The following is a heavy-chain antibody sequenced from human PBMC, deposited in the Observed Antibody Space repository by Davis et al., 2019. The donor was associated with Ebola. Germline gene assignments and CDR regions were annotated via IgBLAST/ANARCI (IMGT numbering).Heavy chain of an antibody. CDR1: GDSFNTGLYS. D-gene: IGHD6-19*01. CDR2: IYHSGST. V-gene: IGHV4-30-2*01. CDR3: ARCGPGWGCWYFDL. J-gene: IGHJ2*01. Sequence: PSETLSPTCTVPGDSFNTGLYSWTWVRQPPGKGLEWLGYIYHSGSTYYNPSLKSRLTLSVARSRNQFSLKLNSVTAADTAVYFCARCGPGWGCWYFDLWGRGTLVTVSS.